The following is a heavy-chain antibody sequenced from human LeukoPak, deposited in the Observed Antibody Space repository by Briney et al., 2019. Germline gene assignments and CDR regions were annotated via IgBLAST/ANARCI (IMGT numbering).Heavy chain of an antibody. D-gene: IGHD1-26*01. CDR2: ISYDGSNK. V-gene: IGHV3-30*04. CDR1: GFTFSSYA. J-gene: IGHJ4*02. CDR3: ARGKEGAQDY. Sequence: GGSLRLSCAASGFTFSSYAMHWVRQAPGKGLEWVAVISYDGSNKYYADSVKGRFTISRDNSKNTLYLQMNSLRAEDTAVYYCARGKEGAQDYWGQGTLVTVSS.